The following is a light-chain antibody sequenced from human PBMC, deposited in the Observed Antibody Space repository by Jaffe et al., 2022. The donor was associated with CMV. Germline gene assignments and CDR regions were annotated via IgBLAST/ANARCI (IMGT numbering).Light chain of an antibody. CDR3: LQYDTYPWT. CDR1: QSITFY. Sequence: DIQMTQSPSTLSASVGDRITITCRASQSITFYLAWWQQKPGKVPNLLVYQASRLESGVPSRFSGSGSGSEFSLTISNLQPEDFATYYCLQYDTYPWTFGQGTKVEIK. CDR2: QAS. J-gene: IGKJ1*01. V-gene: IGKV1-5*03.